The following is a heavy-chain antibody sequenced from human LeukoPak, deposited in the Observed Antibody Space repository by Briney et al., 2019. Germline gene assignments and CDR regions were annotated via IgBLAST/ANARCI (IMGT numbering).Heavy chain of an antibody. D-gene: IGHD3-10*01. J-gene: IGHJ4*02. CDR3: AFGELSQYYFDY. CDR1: GGSISSYY. Sequence: PSETLSLTCTVSGGSISSYYWSWIRQPPGKGLEWIGYIYYSGGTNYNLYLRSRVTISVDTSKNQFPLKLSSVNAADTAVYFCAFGELSQYYFDYWGQGTLVTVSS. V-gene: IGHV4-59*03. CDR2: IYYSGGT.